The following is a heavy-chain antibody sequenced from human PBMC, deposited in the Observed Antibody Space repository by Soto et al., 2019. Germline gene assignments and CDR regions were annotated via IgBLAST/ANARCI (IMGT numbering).Heavy chain of an antibody. CDR2: ISGSGGST. J-gene: IGHJ1*01. CDR3: ADSSGYSAYPEYFQH. CDR1: GFTFSSYA. V-gene: IGHV3-23*01. D-gene: IGHD3-22*01. Sequence: GSLRLSCAASGFTFSSYAMSWVRQAPGKGLEWVSAISGSGGSTYYADSVKGRFTISRDNSKNTLYLQMNSLRAEDTAVYYCADSSGYSAYPEYFQHWGQGTLVTVSS.